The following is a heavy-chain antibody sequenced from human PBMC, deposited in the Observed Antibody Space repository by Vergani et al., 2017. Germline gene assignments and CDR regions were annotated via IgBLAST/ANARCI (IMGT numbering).Heavy chain of an antibody. V-gene: IGHV4-59*12. J-gene: IGHJ4*02. Sequence: QVQLQESGPGLAKPSETLSLNCTVSGGSISSYYWSWIRQPPGKGLEWIGYIYYSGRTNYNPSLKSRVTISVDTAKNQFSLKVGSVTAADTAVYYCARVGYCSGGSCHEIDYWGQGTLVTVSS. CDR1: GGSISSYY. CDR3: ARVGYCSGGSCHEIDY. CDR2: IYYSGRT. D-gene: IGHD2-15*01.